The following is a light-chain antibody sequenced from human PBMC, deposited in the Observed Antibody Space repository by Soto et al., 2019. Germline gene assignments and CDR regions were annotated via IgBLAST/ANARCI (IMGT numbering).Light chain of an antibody. V-gene: IGLV2-14*01. CDR1: SSDIGSNNY. Sequence: QSALTQPASVSGSPGQSITISCTGTSSDIGSNNYVSWFQQRPGKAPTLIIYEVSNRPSGVSTHFSGSKSGNTASLTISGLLPEDEGEYYCSSYTTTTRLFGGGTKVTVL. J-gene: IGLJ3*02. CDR2: EVS. CDR3: SSYTTTTRL.